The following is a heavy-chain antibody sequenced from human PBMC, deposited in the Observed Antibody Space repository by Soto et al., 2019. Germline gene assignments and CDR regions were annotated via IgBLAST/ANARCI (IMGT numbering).Heavy chain of an antibody. Sequence: QVQLQQWGAGLLKPSETLSLTCAVYGGSFSGYYWSWIRQPPGKGLEWIGEINHSGSTNYNPSLKSRVTISVDTSKNPFSLKLSSVTAADTAVYYCARGRGIAVARRWFDPWGQGTLVTVSS. CDR2: INHSGST. J-gene: IGHJ5*02. CDR3: ARGRGIAVARRWFDP. D-gene: IGHD6-19*01. V-gene: IGHV4-34*01. CDR1: GGSFSGYY.